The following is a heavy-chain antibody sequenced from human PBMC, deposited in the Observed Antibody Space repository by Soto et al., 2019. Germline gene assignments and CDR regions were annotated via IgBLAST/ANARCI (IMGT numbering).Heavy chain of an antibody. Sequence: QVQLQESGPGLVKPSQTLSLTCTVSGGSISSGGYYWSWIRQHPGKGLEWIGYIYYSGSTYYNPYLKSRVTISVDKSKNQFSLKLSSVTAADTAVYYCARDQRELRGVWYFDLWGRGTLVTVSS. CDR2: IYYSGST. V-gene: IGHV4-31*03. CDR3: ARDQRELRGVWYFDL. D-gene: IGHD1-26*01. J-gene: IGHJ2*01. CDR1: GGSISSGGYY.